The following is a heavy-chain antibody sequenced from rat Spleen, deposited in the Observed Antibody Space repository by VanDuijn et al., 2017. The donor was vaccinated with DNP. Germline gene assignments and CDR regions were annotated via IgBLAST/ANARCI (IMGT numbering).Heavy chain of an antibody. CDR3: GRWDY. Sequence: EVQLVESGGGLVQPGRSLKFSCAASGFTFSDYAMAWVRQAPKKGLEWVATISGGGGNTYYQDSVKGRFTISRDNAGSTLYLQMNSLRSEDTATYYCGRWDYWGQGVMVTVSS. CDR1: GFTFSDYA. J-gene: IGHJ2*01. V-gene: IGHV5-17*01. D-gene: IGHD5-1*01. CDR2: ISGGGGNT.